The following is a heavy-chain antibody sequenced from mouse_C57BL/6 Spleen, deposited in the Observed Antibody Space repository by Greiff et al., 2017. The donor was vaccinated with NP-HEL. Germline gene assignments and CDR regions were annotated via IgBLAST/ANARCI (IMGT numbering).Heavy chain of an antibody. D-gene: IGHD1-1*01. J-gene: IGHJ2*01. CDR1: GFTFSSYA. V-gene: IGHV5-9-1*02. CDR2: ISSGGDYI. Sequence: EVHLVESGEGLVKPGGSLKLSCAASGFTFSSYAMSWVRQTPEKRLEWVAYISSGGDYIYYADTVKGRFTISRDNARNTLYLQMSSLKSEDTAMYYCTRENYGSFYYFDYWGQGTTLTVSS. CDR3: TRENYGSFYYFDY.